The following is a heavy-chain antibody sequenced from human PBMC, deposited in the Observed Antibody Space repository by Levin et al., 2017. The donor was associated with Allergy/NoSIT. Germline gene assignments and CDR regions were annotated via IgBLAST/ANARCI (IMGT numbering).Heavy chain of an antibody. V-gene: IGHV4-39*07. Sequence: SETLSLTCTVSGGSITSNTYCWAWIRQPPGKGLEWIGSIYSRGSTSYNPSLKSRVTISVDTSKNQFSLELGSVTAADTAVYYCAREVPGTSQIDYRGQGTLVIVSS. J-gene: IGHJ4*02. D-gene: IGHD6-19*01. CDR2: IYSRGST. CDR1: GGSITSNTYC. CDR3: AREVPGTSQIDY.